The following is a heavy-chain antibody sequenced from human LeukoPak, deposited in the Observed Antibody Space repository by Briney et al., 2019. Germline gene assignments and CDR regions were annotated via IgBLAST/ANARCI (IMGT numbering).Heavy chain of an antibody. CDR1: GGSVSSNDYY. V-gene: IGHV4-39*01. CDR3: ARHASITIFGGGVDY. CDR2: MFSGGSS. D-gene: IGHD3-3*01. J-gene: IGHJ4*02. Sequence: PSETLSLTCTVSGGSVSSNDYYWGWIRQPPGKGLEWIGSMFSGGSSYYNPSLRSRVTISVDTSKNQFSLKLSSVTAADTALYYCARHASITIFGGGVDYWGQGPLVTVSS.